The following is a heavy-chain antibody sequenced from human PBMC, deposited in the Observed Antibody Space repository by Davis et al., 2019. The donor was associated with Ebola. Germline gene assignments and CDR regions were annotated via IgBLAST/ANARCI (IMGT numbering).Heavy chain of an antibody. V-gene: IGHV5-51*01. CDR2: IYPGDSDT. D-gene: IGHD3-22*01. J-gene: IGHJ4*02. Sequence: KVSCKASGGTFSSYAISWVRQMPGKGLEWMGIIYPGDSDTRYSPSFQGQVTISADKSISTAYLQWSSLKASDTAMYYCARDVQGYYDSSGYFDYWGQGTLVTVSS. CDR3: ARDVQGYYDSSGYFDY. CDR1: GGTFSSYA.